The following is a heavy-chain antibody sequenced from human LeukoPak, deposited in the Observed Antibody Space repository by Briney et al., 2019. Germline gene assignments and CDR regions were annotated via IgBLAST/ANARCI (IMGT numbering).Heavy chain of an antibody. J-gene: IGHJ5*02. Sequence: GGSLRLSCSASGFRFSDYGVYWVRQAPGKRLEHVSGISYNGGATNYADSVKGRFTISRDNSKNTLYLQMSSLRSEDTAVYHCVRAAIPVAGTGWFDPWGQGTLVTVSS. D-gene: IGHD6-19*01. V-gene: IGHV3-64D*06. CDR1: GFRFSDYG. CDR2: ISYNGGAT. CDR3: VRAAIPVAGTGWFDP.